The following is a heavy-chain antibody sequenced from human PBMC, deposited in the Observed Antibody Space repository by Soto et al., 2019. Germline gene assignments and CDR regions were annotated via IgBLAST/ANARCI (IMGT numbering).Heavy chain of an antibody. D-gene: IGHD5-12*01. J-gene: IGHJ6*02. CDR1: GGTFNNYP. Sequence: GASVTVSCKASGGTFNNYPITWVRQAPGGGLEWMGGRIPIFGTANYAQKFQGRVTISVDESTSTAYMELSSLRSEDTAVYSCARVRGYSGDDHYYYFDMDVWGQGTTVTVSS. V-gene: IGHV1-69*13. CDR3: ARVRGYSGDDHYYYFDMDV. CDR2: RIPIFGTA.